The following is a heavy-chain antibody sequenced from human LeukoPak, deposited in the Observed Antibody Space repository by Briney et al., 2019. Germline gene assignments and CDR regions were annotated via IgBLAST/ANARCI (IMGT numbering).Heavy chain of an antibody. CDR3: ARGYSEIKGYFDY. CDR1: GFTVSSNS. CDR2: IYSDNT. V-gene: IGHV3-66*03. Sequence: GGSLRLSCTVSGFTVSSNSMSWVRQAPGKGLEWVSFIYSDNTHYADSVKGRFTISRDNSKNTLYLQMNSLRAEDTALYYCARGYSEIKGYFDYWGQGTPVTVSS. D-gene: IGHD5-18*01. J-gene: IGHJ4*02.